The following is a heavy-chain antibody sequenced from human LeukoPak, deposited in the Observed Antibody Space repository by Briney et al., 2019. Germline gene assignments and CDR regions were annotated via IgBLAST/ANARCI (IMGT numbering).Heavy chain of an antibody. CDR3: GRLYNYYMDV. J-gene: IGHJ6*03. CDR1: GGAISSYH. CDR2: FYTSGST. D-gene: IGHD3-10*01. V-gene: IGHV4-4*07. Sequence: SETLSLTCTVSGGAISSYHWSWIRQPAGKGLEWIGRFYTSGSTNHNPSLKSRVTMSVDTSKNQFSLKLSSVTAADTAVYYCGRLYNYYMDVWGKGTTVTVSS.